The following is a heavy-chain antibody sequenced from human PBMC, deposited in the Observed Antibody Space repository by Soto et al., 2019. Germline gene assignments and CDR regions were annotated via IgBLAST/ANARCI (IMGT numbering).Heavy chain of an antibody. CDR3: AKDLYGEARGAFDI. CDR2: ISWNSGSI. V-gene: IGHV3-9*01. Sequence: EVQLVESGGGLVQPGRSLRLSCAASGFTFDDYAMHWVRQAPGKGLEWVSGISWNSGSIGYADSVKGRFTISRDNAKNSLYLQMNSLRAEDTALYYCAKDLYGEARGAFDIWGQGTMVTVSS. D-gene: IGHD3-10*01. CDR1: GFTFDDYA. J-gene: IGHJ3*02.